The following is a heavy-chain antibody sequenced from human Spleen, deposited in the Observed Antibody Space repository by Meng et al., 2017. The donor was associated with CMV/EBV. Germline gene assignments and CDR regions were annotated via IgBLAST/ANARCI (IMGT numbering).Heavy chain of an antibody. D-gene: IGHD3-22*01. CDR1: GFTFNTYW. CDR2: ITNDGSST. CDR3: AREYRLKYDSSGFDF. V-gene: IGHV3-74*01. J-gene: IGHJ4*02. Sequence: GESLKISCAASGFTFNTYWMHWVRQAPGKGLVWVSRITNDGSSTTYADSVKGRFTISRDNAKNTLYLQMNSLGAEDTAVYYCAREYRLKYDSSGFDFWGQGTLVTVSS.